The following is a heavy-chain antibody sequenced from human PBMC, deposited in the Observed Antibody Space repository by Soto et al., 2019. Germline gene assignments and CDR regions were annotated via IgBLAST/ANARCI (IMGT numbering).Heavy chain of an antibody. CDR3: ATEVRAVAGNYYYYGMDV. D-gene: IGHD6-19*01. Sequence: ASVKVSCKVSGYTLTELSMHWVRQAPGKGLEWMGGFDPEDGETIYAQKFQGRVTMTGDTSTDTAYMELSSLRSEDTAVYYCATEVRAVAGNYYYYGMDVWGQGTTVTVSS. CDR1: GYTLTELS. CDR2: FDPEDGET. V-gene: IGHV1-24*01. J-gene: IGHJ6*02.